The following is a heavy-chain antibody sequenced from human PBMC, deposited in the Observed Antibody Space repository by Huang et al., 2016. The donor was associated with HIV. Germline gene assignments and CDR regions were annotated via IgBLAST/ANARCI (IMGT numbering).Heavy chain of an antibody. D-gene: IGHD1-26*01. J-gene: IGHJ4*02. Sequence: EVQLVESGGGLVQPGGSLRLSCAAFGFTFSSYSMNWVRQAPGKGLEWVSNISNSGSTIYDTDSVKGRFTISRDNAKNSLYLQMNSLRAEDTAVYYCARDLFIVGATKGDYWGQGTLVTVSS. CDR2: ISNSGSTI. V-gene: IGHV3-48*01. CDR1: GFTFSSYS. CDR3: ARDLFIVGATKGDY.